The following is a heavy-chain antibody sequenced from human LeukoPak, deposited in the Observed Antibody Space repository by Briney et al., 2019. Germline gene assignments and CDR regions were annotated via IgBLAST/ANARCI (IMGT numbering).Heavy chain of an antibody. D-gene: IGHD6-25*01. Sequence: ASVKVSCKASGGTFSNYAISWVRQAPGQGLEWIGIINPSGGSTSYAQKFQGRVTMTRDMSTSTVYMELSSLRSEDTAVYYCASVSEGLSWFDPWGQGTLVTVSS. CDR1: GGTFSNYA. J-gene: IGHJ5*02. CDR2: INPSGGST. V-gene: IGHV1-46*01. CDR3: ASVSEGLSWFDP.